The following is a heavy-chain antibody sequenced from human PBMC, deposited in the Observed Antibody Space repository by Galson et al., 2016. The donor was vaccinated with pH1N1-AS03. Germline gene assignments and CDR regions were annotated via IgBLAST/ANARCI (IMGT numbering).Heavy chain of an antibody. CDR2: VSHAGRT. CDR3: ARDVLPYSLGLDV. Sequence: SETLSLTCAVSDDSISTSNWWSWVRQPPGQGLEWIGEVSHAGRTNYSPSLKSRVTISLDKSKNQFSLQLTSVTAADTAVYYCARDVLPYSLGLDVWGQGTTVTVSS. J-gene: IGHJ6*02. V-gene: IGHV4-4*02. D-gene: IGHD5-18*01. CDR1: DDSISTSNW.